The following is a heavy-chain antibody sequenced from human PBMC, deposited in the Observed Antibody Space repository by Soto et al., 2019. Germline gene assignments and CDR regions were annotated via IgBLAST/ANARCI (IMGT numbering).Heavy chain of an antibody. Sequence: SGPTLVNPTQTLTLTCTFSGFSLSTSGVGVGWIRQPPGKALEWLALIYWDDDKRYRPPLKSRLTITKDTSKNQVVLTLTKLDTVDTATYYCARGGWTTYYSPFFDYWGQGTLVTVSS. D-gene: IGHD3-10*01. J-gene: IGHJ4*02. CDR3: ARGGWTTYYSPFFDY. V-gene: IGHV2-5*02. CDR2: IYWDDDK. CDR1: GFSLSTSGVG.